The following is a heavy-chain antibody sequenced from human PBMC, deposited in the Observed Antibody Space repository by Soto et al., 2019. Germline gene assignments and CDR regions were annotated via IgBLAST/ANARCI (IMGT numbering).Heavy chain of an antibody. CDR3: ARVGYHGSGSYYPYYYGMAV. J-gene: IGHJ6*02. CDR1: GYSFTSYW. D-gene: IGHD3-10*01. V-gene: IGHV5-51*01. Sequence: GESLKISCKGSGYSFTSYWISWVRQMPGKGLEWMGIIYPGDSDTRYSPSFQGQVTISADKSISTAYLQWSSLKASDTAMYYCARVGYHGSGSYYPYYYGMAVWGQGTTVTVSS. CDR2: IYPGDSDT.